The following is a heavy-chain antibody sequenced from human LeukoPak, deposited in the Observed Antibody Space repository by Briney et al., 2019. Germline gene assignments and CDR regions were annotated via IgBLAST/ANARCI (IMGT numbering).Heavy chain of an antibody. V-gene: IGHV4-34*01. CDR3: ARQRFLEWFPGENAFDI. J-gene: IGHJ3*02. CDR1: GGSSSGYY. D-gene: IGHD3-3*01. Sequence: SETLSLTCAVYGGSSSGYYWSWIRQPPGKGLEWIGEINHSGSTNYNPSLKSRVTISVDTSKNQFSLKLSSVTAADTAVYYCARQRFLEWFPGENAFDIWGQGTMVTVSS. CDR2: INHSGST.